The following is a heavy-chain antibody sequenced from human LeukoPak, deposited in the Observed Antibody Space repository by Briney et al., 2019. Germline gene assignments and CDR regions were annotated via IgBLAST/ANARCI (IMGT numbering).Heavy chain of an antibody. CDR1: GFTFSSYW. V-gene: IGHV3-74*01. CDR2: IKSDGSST. D-gene: IGHD6-13*01. CDR3: ARVAAASGAFDI. Sequence: AGGSLRLSCAAPGFTFSSYWMHWVHQAPGKGLVWVSRIKSDGSSTSYADSVKGRYTISRDNAKNTLYLQMNSLRAEDTAVYYCARVAAASGAFDIWGQGTMVTVSS. J-gene: IGHJ3*02.